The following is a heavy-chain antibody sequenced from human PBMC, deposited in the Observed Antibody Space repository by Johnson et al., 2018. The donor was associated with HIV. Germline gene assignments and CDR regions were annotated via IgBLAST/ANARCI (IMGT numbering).Heavy chain of an antibody. CDR3: ARDHSRDEAFDI. CDR2: INWNGGST. V-gene: IGHV3-20*04. D-gene: IGHD5-24*01. Sequence: VQLVESGGGVVRPGGSLRLSCAASGFTFDDFGMHWVRQAPGKGLEWVSTINWNGGSTGYADSVKGRFTISRDNSKNTLYLQMNSLRAEDTAVYYCARDHSRDEAFDIWGQGTMVTVST. CDR1: GFTFDDFG. J-gene: IGHJ3*02.